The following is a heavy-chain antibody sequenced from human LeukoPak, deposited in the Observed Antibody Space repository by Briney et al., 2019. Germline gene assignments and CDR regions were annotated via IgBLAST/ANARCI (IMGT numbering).Heavy chain of an antibody. CDR1: GFTFSTYW. Sequence: PGGSLRLSCAASGFTFSTYWMTWVRQAPGKGLEWVANIKQDGSEKYYVDSVKGRFTISRDNAKNSLHLQMNSLRAEDTAVYYCARDYPPGVSFDYWGQGTLSPSPQ. D-gene: IGHD3-16*02. J-gene: IGHJ4*02. CDR2: IKQDGSEK. V-gene: IGHV3-7*05. CDR3: ARDYPPGVSFDY.